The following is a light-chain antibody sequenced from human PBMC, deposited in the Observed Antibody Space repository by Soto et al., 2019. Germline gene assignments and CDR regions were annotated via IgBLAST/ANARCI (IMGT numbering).Light chain of an antibody. Sequence: QSVLTQTPSVSGAPGQRVTISCTGSSPNIGAGHDVHWYQQLPGTAPKLLIYGDYHRPSGVPDRFSGFRSGTSASLAITGLQAEDEADYYCQSYDSALSAWVFGGGTKLTVL. CDR1: SPNIGAGHD. J-gene: IGLJ3*02. CDR2: GDY. V-gene: IGLV1-40*01. CDR3: QSYDSALSAWV.